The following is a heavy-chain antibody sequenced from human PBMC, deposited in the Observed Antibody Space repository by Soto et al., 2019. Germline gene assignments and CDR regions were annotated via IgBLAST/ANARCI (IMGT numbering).Heavy chain of an antibody. V-gene: IGHV5-51*01. Sequence: PGESLKISCKGSGYSFTSYWIGWVRQMPGKGLEWMGIIYPGDSDTRYSPSFQGQVTISADKSISTAYLQWSSLKASDTAMYYCARTGPIIAAILESDAFDIWGQGTMVTVSS. D-gene: IGHD6-13*01. CDR1: GYSFTSYW. CDR2: IYPGDSDT. CDR3: ARTGPIIAAILESDAFDI. J-gene: IGHJ3*02.